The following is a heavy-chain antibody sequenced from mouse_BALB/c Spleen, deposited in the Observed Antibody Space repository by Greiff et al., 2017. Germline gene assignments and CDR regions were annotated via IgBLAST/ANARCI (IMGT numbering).Heavy chain of an antibody. Sequence: EVNLVESGGGLVKPGGSLKLSCAASGFTFSDYYMYWVRQTPEKRLEWVATISHGGSYTSYPDSVKGRVTISRDNAKNNRYLQMSSRTSEDTAMYYCARDYYGSSYWFAYWGQGTLVTVSA. CDR1: GFTFSDYY. J-gene: IGHJ3*01. CDR2: ISHGGSYT. V-gene: IGHV5-4*02. D-gene: IGHD1-1*01. CDR3: ARDYYGSSYWFAY.